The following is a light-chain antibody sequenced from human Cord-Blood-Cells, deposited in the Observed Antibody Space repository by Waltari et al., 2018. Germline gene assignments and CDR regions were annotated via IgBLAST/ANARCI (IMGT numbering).Light chain of an antibody. CDR1: SSDVGGYNI. V-gene: IGLV2-23*02. CDR3: CSYAGSSTLV. J-gene: IGLJ1*01. Sequence: QSALTQPASVSGSPGQSITISCTGTSSDVGGYNIVSWYQQHPGKAPKLMIYEVSKRPSGVSNRFSGSKSGNTASLTISGLQAEDEADYYCCSYAGSSTLVFGTGTKVTVL. CDR2: EVS.